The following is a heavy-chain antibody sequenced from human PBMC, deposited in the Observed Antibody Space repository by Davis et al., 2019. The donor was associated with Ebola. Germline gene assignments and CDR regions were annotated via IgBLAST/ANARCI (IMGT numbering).Heavy chain of an antibody. CDR2: IKQDGSEK. Sequence: GGSLRLSCVASGFTFSSYWMSWVRQAPGKGLEWVANIKQDGSEKYYVDSVKGRFTISRDNAKNSLYLQMNSLRAEDTAVYYCARARYHPGYWGQGTLVTVSS. CDR3: ARARYHPGY. J-gene: IGHJ4*02. V-gene: IGHV3-7*01. D-gene: IGHD3-16*02. CDR1: GFTFSSYW.